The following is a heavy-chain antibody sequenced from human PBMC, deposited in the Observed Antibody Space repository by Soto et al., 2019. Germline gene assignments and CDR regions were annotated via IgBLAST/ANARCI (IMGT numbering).Heavy chain of an antibody. Sequence: SETLSLTCTVSGGSISSSSHYWVWIRQPPGKGLEWIGSLSYSGSTYYNTSLMSRVTVSVETSKNQFSLNLSSVTAADTAVYYCARLLLDIVVISTAILPFDYWGHGTLVTVSS. J-gene: IGHJ4*01. CDR3: ARLLLDIVVISTAILPFDY. D-gene: IGHD2-2*02. CDR1: GGSISSSSHY. CDR2: LSYSGST. V-gene: IGHV4-39*01.